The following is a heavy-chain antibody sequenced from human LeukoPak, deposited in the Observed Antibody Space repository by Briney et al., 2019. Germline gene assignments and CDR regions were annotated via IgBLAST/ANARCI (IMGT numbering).Heavy chain of an antibody. D-gene: IGHD6-13*01. CDR1: GGSFSGYY. CDR3: ARAPLTQFFLPGIAAAGRTGGFDY. V-gene: IGHV4-34*01. Sequence: SETLSLTCAVYGGSFSGYYWSWIRQPPGKGLEWIGEINHSGSTNYNPSLKSRLTISVDTSKNQFSLKLSSVTAADTAVYYCARAPLTQFFLPGIAAAGRTGGFDYWGQGTLVTVSS. CDR2: INHSGST. J-gene: IGHJ4*02.